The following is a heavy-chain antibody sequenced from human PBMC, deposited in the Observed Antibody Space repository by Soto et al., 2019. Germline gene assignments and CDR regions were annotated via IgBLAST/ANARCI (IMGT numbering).Heavy chain of an antibody. V-gene: IGHV1-3*01. CDR2: INAGNGNT. CDR3: ARDLGGWPDY. CDR1: GYTFTSYA. D-gene: IGHD6-19*01. Sequence: GXSVKVSFNASGYTFTSYAIHWVRQAPGQRLEWMGWINAGNGNTKYSQKFQDRVTITRDTSASTAYMELPSLRSEDTAVYYCARDLGGWPDYWGQGTLVTVSS. J-gene: IGHJ4*02.